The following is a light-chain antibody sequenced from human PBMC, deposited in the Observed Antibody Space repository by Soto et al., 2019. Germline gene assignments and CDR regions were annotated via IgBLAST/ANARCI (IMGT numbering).Light chain of an antibody. Sequence: IRMTQSPSSFSASTGDRVTITCRASQGISSYLAWYQQKPGKAPKLLIYDASSLESGVPSRFSGSGSGTEFTLTISSLQPDDFATYYCQQYNTFWTFGQGTKVDI. J-gene: IGKJ1*01. V-gene: IGKV1-8*01. CDR2: DAS. CDR1: QGISSY. CDR3: QQYNTFWT.